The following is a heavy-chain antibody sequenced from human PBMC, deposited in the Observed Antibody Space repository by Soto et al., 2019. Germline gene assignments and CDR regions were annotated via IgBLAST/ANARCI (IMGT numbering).Heavy chain of an antibody. D-gene: IGHD5-18*01. CDR3: AKDSGYNYGYFRWFDP. Sequence: SETLSLTCTVSGGSISSGGYYWSWIRQHPGKGLEWIRYIFYSGSTNYNPSLKSRVTISVDTSKNQFSLKLSSVTAADTAVYYCAKDSGYNYGYFRWFDPWGQGTLVTVSS. V-gene: IGHV4-61*08. CDR1: GGSISSGGYY. CDR2: IFYSGST. J-gene: IGHJ5*02.